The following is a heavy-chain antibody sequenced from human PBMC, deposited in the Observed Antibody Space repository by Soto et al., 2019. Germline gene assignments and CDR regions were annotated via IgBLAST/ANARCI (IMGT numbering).Heavy chain of an antibody. Sequence: QVLLLQSGGEVKRPGPPGKVSCKASGDAFKSYAISCVRQAPGQGLKYMGGIIPPYDRAKYPQKFQGRLTVTADIYTSTVYMELSGLKSEDTAVYFCARDPTNDYGDDTFDYWGQGTKVIVSS. CDR3: ARDPTNDYGDDTFDY. D-gene: IGHD4-17*01. CDR2: IIPPYDRA. J-gene: IGHJ4*02. V-gene: IGHV1-69*06. CDR1: GDAFKSYA.